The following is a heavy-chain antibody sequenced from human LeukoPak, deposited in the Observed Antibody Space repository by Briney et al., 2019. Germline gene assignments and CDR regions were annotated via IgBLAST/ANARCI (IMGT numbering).Heavy chain of an antibody. J-gene: IGHJ3*02. V-gene: IGHV4-59*01. Sequence: SETLSLTCTVSGGSISSYYWSWIRQPPGKGLEWIGYIYYSGSTNYNPSLKSRVTISVDTSKNQFSLKLSSVTAADTAVYYCARETGDSSAFDIWGQGTMVTVSS. CDR2: IYYSGST. CDR3: ARETGDSSAFDI. D-gene: IGHD4-17*01. CDR1: GGSISSYY.